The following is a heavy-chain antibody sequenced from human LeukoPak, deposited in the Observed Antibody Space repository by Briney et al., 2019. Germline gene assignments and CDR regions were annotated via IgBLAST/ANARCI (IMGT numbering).Heavy chain of an antibody. CDR1: GGTFSSYA. D-gene: IGHD2-15*01. CDR3: ARRPGYCSGGSCYSGLAEYFQH. CDR2: IIPIFGTA. Sequence: EASVKVSCKASGGTFSSYAISWVRQAPGQGLEWMGRIIPIFGTANYAQKFQGRVTITTDESTSTAYMELSSLRSEDTAVYYCARRPGYCSGGSCYSGLAEYFQHWGQGTPVTVSS. J-gene: IGHJ1*01. V-gene: IGHV1-69*05.